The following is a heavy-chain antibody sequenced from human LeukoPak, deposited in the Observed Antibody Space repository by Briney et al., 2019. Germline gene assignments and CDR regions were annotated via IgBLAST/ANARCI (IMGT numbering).Heavy chain of an antibody. J-gene: IGHJ5*02. Sequence: SETLSLTCTVSGGSISSYYWSWIWQSPGKGLECIGYIHYTGSTNYNPSLKSRVTISVETSKNQFSLKLKSVTAADTAVYYCARGGYYSSGNDFRFDPWGQGTLVTVSS. D-gene: IGHD3-10*01. V-gene: IGHV4-59*01. CDR3: ARGGYYSSGNDFRFDP. CDR1: GGSISSYY. CDR2: IHYTGST.